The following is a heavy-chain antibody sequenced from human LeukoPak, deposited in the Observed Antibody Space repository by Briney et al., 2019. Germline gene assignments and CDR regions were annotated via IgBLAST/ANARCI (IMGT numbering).Heavy chain of an antibody. J-gene: IGHJ3*02. Sequence: TLSLTCAVYGGSFSGYYWSWIRQPPGKGLEWIGYIYHSGSTYYNPSLKSRVTISVDRSKNQLSLKLSSVTAADTAVYYCARYSYGGIHAFDTWGQGTMVTVSS. CDR3: ARYSYGGIHAFDT. CDR1: GGSFSGYY. CDR2: IYHSGST. D-gene: IGHD4-23*01. V-gene: IGHV4-30-2*01.